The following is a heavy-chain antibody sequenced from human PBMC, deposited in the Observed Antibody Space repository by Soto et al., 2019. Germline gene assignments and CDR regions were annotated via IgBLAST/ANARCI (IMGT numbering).Heavy chain of an antibody. CDR3: ARDSDSGSYRPCFGWFDP. CDR2: VSAGDANT. CDR1: GYTFTSYA. Sequence: VQLVQSGAEEKKPGASVKVSCRASGYTFTSYAMHWVRPAPGQRLERMGWVSAGDANTKYSQKFEGRVTITRNSAASTAYMELSSLRAEDTAVYYCARDSDSGSYRPCFGWFDPWRQGALLTVSS. J-gene: IGHJ5*02. D-gene: IGHD1-26*01. V-gene: IGHV1-3*05.